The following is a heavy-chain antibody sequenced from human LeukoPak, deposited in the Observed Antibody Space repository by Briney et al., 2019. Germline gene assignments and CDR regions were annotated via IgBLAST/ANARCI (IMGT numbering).Heavy chain of an antibody. CDR2: IYSGRGT. Sequence: GGSLTPSCTASRFIDSDNYMRRLRQAPGRGPKCLSGIYSGRGTYYADSVKGRFTISRDNSQNTLYLQMNSLRAEDTAVYYCARDPPYGGSRPYYYPFGMDVWGQGTTVTVSS. V-gene: IGHV3-53*01. J-gene: IGHJ6*02. D-gene: IGHD4-23*01. CDR1: RFIDSDNY. CDR3: ARDPPYGGSRPYYYPFGMDV.